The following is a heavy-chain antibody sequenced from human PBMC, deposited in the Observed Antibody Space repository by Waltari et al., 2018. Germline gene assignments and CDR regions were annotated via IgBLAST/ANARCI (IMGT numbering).Heavy chain of an antibody. Sequence: QVQLVQSGTEVKKPGASVKVSCQASGYRFTDYHLLWVRQNPGQGLEWLGWINPNNGDKGQALNVLGRVTMTRDTSISTAYMELSRLRSDDTAVYYCARDTLNYSSWCQGTMVTVSS. CDR1: GYRFTDYH. CDR3: ARDTLNYSS. CDR2: INPNNGDK. D-gene: IGHD3-22*01. V-gene: IGHV1-2*02. J-gene: IGHJ3*01.